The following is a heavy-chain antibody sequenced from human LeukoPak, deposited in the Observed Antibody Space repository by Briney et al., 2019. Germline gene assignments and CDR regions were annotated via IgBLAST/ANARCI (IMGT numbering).Heavy chain of an antibody. V-gene: IGHV3-23*01. CDR1: GFTFSSYA. CDR2: ISGSGGST. D-gene: IGHD6-13*01. CDR3: AKAASSSWPSYYYGMDV. J-gene: IGHJ6*02. Sequence: PGGSLRLSCAASGFTFSSYAMSWVRHAPGKGLEWVSAISGSGGSTYYADSVKGRFTISNDNSKNTVYLQMSSLRVDDTAVYYCAKAASSSWPSYYYGMDVWGQGTTLTVSS.